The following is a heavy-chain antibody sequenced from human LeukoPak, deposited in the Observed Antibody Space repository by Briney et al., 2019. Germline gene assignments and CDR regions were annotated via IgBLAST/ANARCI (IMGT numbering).Heavy chain of an antibody. CDR2: IYANGDT. CDR1: GGSIDNFY. V-gene: IGHV4-4*07. CDR3: ARETRIRGVSVRESHYFYYYGMDV. J-gene: IGHJ6*02. Sequence: SDTLSLTCTVSGGSIDNFYWTWIRQPAGRGLEWIGRIYANGDTNYNPSLRSRLILSVATSRNQFSLSLTSVTAADTAVYYCARETRIRGVSVRESHYFYYYGMDVWGQGTTVIVSS. D-gene: IGHD3-10*01.